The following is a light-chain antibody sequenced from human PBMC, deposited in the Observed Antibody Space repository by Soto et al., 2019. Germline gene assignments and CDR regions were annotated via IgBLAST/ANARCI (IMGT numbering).Light chain of an antibody. Sequence: EIVLTQSPGTLSLSPGERATLSCRASQSVSSSYLAWYQQKPGQAPRLLIYGASSRATGIPDRFSGSGSGTAFTLTISRLEPEDFAVYYCQQYGTRVTFGGGTKVEIK. CDR3: QQYGTRVT. J-gene: IGKJ4*01. CDR2: GAS. CDR1: QSVSSSY. V-gene: IGKV3-20*01.